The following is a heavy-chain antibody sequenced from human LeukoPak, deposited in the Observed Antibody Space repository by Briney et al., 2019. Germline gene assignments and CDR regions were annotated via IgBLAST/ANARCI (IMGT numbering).Heavy chain of an antibody. CDR1: GGSISSYY. CDR3: ARDVEVCSSTSCYNYMDV. D-gene: IGHD2-2*01. V-gene: IGHV4-59*12. Sequence: SETLSLTCTVSGGSISSYYWSWIRQPPGKGLEWIGYIYYSGSTNYNPSLKSRVTISVDTSKNQFSLKLSSVTAADTAVYYCARDVEVCSSTSCYNYMDVWGKGTTVTISS. J-gene: IGHJ6*03. CDR2: IYYSGST.